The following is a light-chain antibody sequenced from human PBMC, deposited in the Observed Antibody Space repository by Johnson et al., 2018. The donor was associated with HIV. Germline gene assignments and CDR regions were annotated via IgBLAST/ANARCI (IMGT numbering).Light chain of an antibody. V-gene: IGLV1-51*01. CDR1: SSNIENNY. Sequence: QAVLTQPPSVSAASGQKVDISCSGSSSNIENNYLSWYQKLPHTAPKLLISDNNKRPSGIPDRFSGSKSGATATLDITGLQTGDEADYYCGTWDNSLNVYVFGTGTKVTVL. CDR2: DNN. J-gene: IGLJ1*01. CDR3: GTWDNSLNVYV.